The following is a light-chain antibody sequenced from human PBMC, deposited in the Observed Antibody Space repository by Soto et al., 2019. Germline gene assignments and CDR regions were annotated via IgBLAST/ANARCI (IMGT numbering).Light chain of an antibody. Sequence: EIVLTQSPGTLYLSPGERATLSCRASQSISNYLAWYQHKPGQAPRLLISDASKRASGVPARFSGSGSGTDFTLTISSLEPEDFAVYSFQQRSQWRPLTFGGGTTVEI. CDR1: QSISNY. CDR3: QQRSQWRPLT. CDR2: DAS. V-gene: IGKV3-11*01. J-gene: IGKJ4*01.